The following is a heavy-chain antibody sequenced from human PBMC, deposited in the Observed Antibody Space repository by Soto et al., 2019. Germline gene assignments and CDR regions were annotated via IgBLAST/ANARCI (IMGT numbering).Heavy chain of an antibody. CDR2: IIPIFGTA. Sequence: QVQLVQSGAEVKKPGSSVKVSCKASGGTFSSYAISWVRQAPGQGLEWMGGIIPIFGTANYAQKFQGRVTITADESTSTAYMELSSLRSEDTAVYYCAKRAGGVLMVYDNYYGMDVWGQGPTVTVSS. J-gene: IGHJ6*02. V-gene: IGHV1-69*01. CDR3: AKRAGGVLMVYDNYYGMDV. CDR1: GGTFSSYA. D-gene: IGHD2-8*01.